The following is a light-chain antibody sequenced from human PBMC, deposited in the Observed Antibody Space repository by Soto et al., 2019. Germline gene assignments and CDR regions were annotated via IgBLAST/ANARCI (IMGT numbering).Light chain of an antibody. J-gene: IGKJ5*01. CDR3: MQATQLRT. CDR1: RSLVASDGNAY. V-gene: IGKV2-24*01. Sequence: EIVLTQTPLLSPVTLGQPDSISCRSSRSLVASDGNAYLTWLHQRPGQPPRPLIYKVSHRLSGVPDRFRGSGAGTDFTLHISRVEAEDVGTYFCMQATQLRTFGQGTRLEIK. CDR2: KVS.